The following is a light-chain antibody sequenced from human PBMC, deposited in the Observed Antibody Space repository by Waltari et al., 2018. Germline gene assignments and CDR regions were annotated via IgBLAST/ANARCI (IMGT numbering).Light chain of an antibody. CDR3: QAWDTKIHVV. Sequence: SYDLTQPPSVSVSPGQTASITCSGDDLGDKFASWYQQKPGQSPVLLIYQDTMRPSGIPERFSWSNSGNTATLTISETQAMDEADYYCQAWDTKIHVVFGGGTKLTVL. CDR1: DLGDKF. V-gene: IGLV3-1*01. J-gene: IGLJ2*01. CDR2: QDT.